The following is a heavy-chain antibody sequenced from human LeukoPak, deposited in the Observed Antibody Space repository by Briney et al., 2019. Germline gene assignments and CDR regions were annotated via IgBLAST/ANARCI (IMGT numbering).Heavy chain of an antibody. V-gene: IGHV3-74*01. D-gene: IGHD3-22*01. Sequence: GGSLRLSCAASGFTFSSYSMNWVRQAPEKGLVWVSRINTDGSSTSYADSVKGRFTISRDNAKNTLYLQMNSLRAEDTAVYYCARDYYYDSSGYDYWGQGTLVTVSS. CDR2: INTDGSST. CDR1: GFTFSSYS. J-gene: IGHJ4*02. CDR3: ARDYYYDSSGYDY.